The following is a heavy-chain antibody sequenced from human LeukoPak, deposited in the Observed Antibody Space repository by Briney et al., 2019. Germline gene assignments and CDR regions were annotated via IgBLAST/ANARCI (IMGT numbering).Heavy chain of an antibody. D-gene: IGHD3-3*01. CDR3: ARVEFSLFDY. J-gene: IGHJ4*02. V-gene: IGHV4-39*07. CDR2: IYYSGST. CDR1: GGSISSSRYY. Sequence: PSETLSLTCPVSGGSISSSRYYWGWLRQPPGKGLEWIGSIYYSGSTYYNPSLKSRVTISVDTSKNQFSLKLSSVTAADTAVYYCARVEFSLFDYWGQGTLVTVSS.